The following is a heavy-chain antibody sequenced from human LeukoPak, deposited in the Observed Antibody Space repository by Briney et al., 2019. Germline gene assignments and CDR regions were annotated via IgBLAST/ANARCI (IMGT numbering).Heavy chain of an antibody. CDR2: INAGNGNT. CDR1: GYTFTSYA. J-gene: IGHJ4*02. V-gene: IGHV1-3*03. D-gene: IGHD4-17*01. Sequence: ASVKVSCKASGYTFTSYAMHWVRQAPGQRLEWMGWINAGNGNTKYSQEFQGRVTITRDTSASTAYMELSSLRSEDMAVYYCARESTVTTHLDYWGQGTLVTVSS. CDR3: ARESTVTTHLDY.